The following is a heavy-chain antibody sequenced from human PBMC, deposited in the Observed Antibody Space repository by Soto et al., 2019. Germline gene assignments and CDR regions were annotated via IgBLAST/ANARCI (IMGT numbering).Heavy chain of an antibody. CDR3: ARVATFGSLNWFDP. J-gene: IGHJ5*02. D-gene: IGHD3-16*01. CDR2: MNPGSGDT. CDR1: GYSFTNND. Sequence: GASVKVSCKASGYSFTNNDVTWVRQATGQGLEWMGWMNPGSGDTGYAQKFQGRVTMTRDISIATAYMELSSLRSDDTAIYYCARVATFGSLNWFDPWGQGTLGTVSS. V-gene: IGHV1-8*01.